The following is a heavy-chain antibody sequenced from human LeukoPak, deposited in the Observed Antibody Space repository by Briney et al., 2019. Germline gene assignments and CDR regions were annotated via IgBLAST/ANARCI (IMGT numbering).Heavy chain of an antibody. Sequence: SVKVSCKASGGTFSSYAISWVQQAPGQGLEWMGGIIPIFGTANYAQKFQGRVTITADESTSTAYMELSSLRSEDTAVYYCARSYYDSSGYYSYYFDYWGQGTLVTVSS. D-gene: IGHD3-22*01. V-gene: IGHV1-69*13. CDR2: IIPIFGTA. CDR1: GGTFSSYA. CDR3: ARSYYDSSGYYSYYFDY. J-gene: IGHJ4*02.